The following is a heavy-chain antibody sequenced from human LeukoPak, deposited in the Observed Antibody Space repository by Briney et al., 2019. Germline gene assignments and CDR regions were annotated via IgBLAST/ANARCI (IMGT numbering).Heavy chain of an antibody. Sequence: GESLKISCRGSGYNFATYWIAWVRQMPGKGLEWMGIIFPGDSDTRYSPSFEGQVTISADMSINTAYLQWRSLKASDTATYYCVRRRNCSGDICYGWFDPWGQGTLVTVSS. CDR2: IFPGDSDT. CDR3: VRRRNCSGDICYGWFDP. D-gene: IGHD2-15*01. V-gene: IGHV5-51*01. CDR1: GYNFATYW. J-gene: IGHJ5*02.